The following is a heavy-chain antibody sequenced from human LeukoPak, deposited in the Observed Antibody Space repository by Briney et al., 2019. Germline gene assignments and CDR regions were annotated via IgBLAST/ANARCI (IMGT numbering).Heavy chain of an antibody. CDR3: ATPRGYSYGREFGY. Sequence: SETLSLTCAVYGGSFSGYYWSWIRQPPGKGLEWIGEINHSGSTSYNPSLKSRVTISVDTSKNQFSLKLSSVTAADTAVYYCATPRGYSYGREFGYWGQGTLVTVSS. CDR1: GGSFSGYY. V-gene: IGHV4-34*01. CDR2: INHSGST. D-gene: IGHD5-18*01. J-gene: IGHJ4*02.